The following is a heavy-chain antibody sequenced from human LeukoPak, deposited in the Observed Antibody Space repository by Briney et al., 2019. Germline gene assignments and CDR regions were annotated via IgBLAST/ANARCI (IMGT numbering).Heavy chain of an antibody. CDR3: AREANYYGSGSYFGGTFDY. J-gene: IGHJ4*02. Sequence: SETLSLTCTVSGVSISTYYWSWIRQPPGKGLEWIGYIYSSGTTNYNPSLKSRVTISIDTSKNEFSLRLTSVTAADTAVYYCAREANYYGSGSYFGGTFDYWGQGSLVTVSS. D-gene: IGHD3-10*01. CDR1: GVSISTYY. CDR2: IYSSGTT. V-gene: IGHV4-59*01.